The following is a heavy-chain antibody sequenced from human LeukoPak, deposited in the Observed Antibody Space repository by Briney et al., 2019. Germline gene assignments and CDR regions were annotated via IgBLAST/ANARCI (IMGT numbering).Heavy chain of an antibody. CDR1: GFTFSSYN. V-gene: IGHV3-21*01. J-gene: IGHJ3*02. CDR2: ISSSSSYI. D-gene: IGHD6-13*01. Sequence: PGGSLRLSCAASGFTFSSYNMNWVRQAPGKGLEWVSSISSSSSYIYYADSVKGRFTISRDNAKNSLYLQMNSLRAEDTAVYYCARDSTYSSSWSGAFDIWGQGTMVTVSS. CDR3: ARDSTYSSSWSGAFDI.